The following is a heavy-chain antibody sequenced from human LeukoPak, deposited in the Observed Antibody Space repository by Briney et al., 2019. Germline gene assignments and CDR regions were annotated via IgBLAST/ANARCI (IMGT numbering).Heavy chain of an antibody. D-gene: IGHD6-13*01. J-gene: IGHJ6*03. V-gene: IGHV1-69*05. CDR1: GGTLSIYA. CDR2: IFHMFGTV. CDR3: ASSTNLLAAAGANYYYYYMDV. Sequence: SVRVSSEASGGTLSIYAISWVRQAPGQGREWVGGIFHMFGTVNYAQKFQGRVTITTDESTSTAYMGLSSLRSEDTAVYYCASSTNLLAAAGANYYYYYMDVWGKGTTVTVS.